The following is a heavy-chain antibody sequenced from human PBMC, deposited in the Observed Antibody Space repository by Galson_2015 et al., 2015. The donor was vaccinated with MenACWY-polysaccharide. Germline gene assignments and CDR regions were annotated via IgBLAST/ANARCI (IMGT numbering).Heavy chain of an antibody. CDR3: AREYAY. CDR2: IYTSGST. CDR1: GGSISIGSYY. Sequence: TLSLTCTVSGGSISIGSYYWTWLRQPAGKELEWIGHIYTSGSTKYNPSLKSRVTISIDTSKNQFSLKLSSVTAADTAVYYCAREYAYWGQGTLVTVSS. V-gene: IGHV4-61*09. J-gene: IGHJ4*02.